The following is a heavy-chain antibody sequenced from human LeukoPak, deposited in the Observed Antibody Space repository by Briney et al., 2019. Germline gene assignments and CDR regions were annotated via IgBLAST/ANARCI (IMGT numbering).Heavy chain of an antibody. D-gene: IGHD6-13*01. Sequence: ASVKVSCKASGYTFTGYYMHWVRQAPGQGLEWMGWINPNSGGTNYAQKFQGRVTMTRDTSISTAYMELSRLRSDDTAVYYCARALLEGYSSSWYENVLYYWGQGTLVTVSS. CDR2: INPNSGGT. V-gene: IGHV1-2*02. J-gene: IGHJ4*02. CDR1: GYTFTGYY. CDR3: ARALLEGYSSSWYENVLYY.